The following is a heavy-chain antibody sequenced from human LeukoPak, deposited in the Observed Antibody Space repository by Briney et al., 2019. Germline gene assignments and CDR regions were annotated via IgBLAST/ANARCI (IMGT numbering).Heavy chain of an antibody. CDR1: GFTFSNFW. Sequence: GGSLRLSCAASGFTFSNFWMHWVRQAPGKGLVWVALIYGDGSFTRYADSVKGRFTISRDNSKNTLYLQMNSLRVEDTAVYYCARGRPHGNDYWGQGTLVTVSS. V-gene: IGHV3-74*01. CDR3: ARGRPHGNDY. D-gene: IGHD4-23*01. J-gene: IGHJ4*02. CDR2: IYGDGSFT.